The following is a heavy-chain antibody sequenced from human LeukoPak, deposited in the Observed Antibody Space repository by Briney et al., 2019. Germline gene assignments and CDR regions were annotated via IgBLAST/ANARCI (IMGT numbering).Heavy chain of an antibody. CDR1: GFTFSSFA. Sequence: AGGSLRLSCTASGFTFSSFAMHWVRQAPGRGLEWVSLITNSGVTTHYADSVKGRFTISRDNSRSTLYLQLNSLRADDTALYYCARDRRFKWELPDYWGQGTLVTVSS. V-gene: IGHV3-23*01. CDR2: ITNSGVTT. J-gene: IGHJ4*02. D-gene: IGHD1-26*01. CDR3: ARDRRFKWELPDY.